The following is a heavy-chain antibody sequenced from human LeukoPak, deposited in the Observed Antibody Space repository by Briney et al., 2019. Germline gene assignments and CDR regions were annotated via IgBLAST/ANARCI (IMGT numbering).Heavy chain of an antibody. V-gene: IGHV5-51*01. Sequence: ESLKISCMGSGYSSTSYWIGWVRQMPGKGLEWMGIIYPGDSDTRYSPSFQGQVTISADKSISTGYLQWSSLEASDTAMYYCASGGITMVRGVIHPFDYWGQGTLVTVSS. J-gene: IGHJ4*02. D-gene: IGHD3-10*01. CDR1: GYSSTSYW. CDR2: IYPGDSDT. CDR3: ASGGITMVRGVIHPFDY.